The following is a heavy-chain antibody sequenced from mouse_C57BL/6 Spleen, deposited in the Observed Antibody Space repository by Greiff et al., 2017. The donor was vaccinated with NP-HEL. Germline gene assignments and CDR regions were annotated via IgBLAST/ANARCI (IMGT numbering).Heavy chain of an antibody. Sequence: EVQRVESGGDLVKPGGSLKLSCAASGFTFSSYGMSWVRQTPDKRLEWVATISSGGSYTYYPDSVKGRFTISRDNAKNTLYLQMSSLKSEDTAMYYCARPSNDYDEGYAMDYWGQGTSVTVSS. V-gene: IGHV5-6*01. CDR1: GFTFSSYG. CDR2: ISSGGSYT. D-gene: IGHD2-4*01. J-gene: IGHJ4*01. CDR3: ARPSNDYDEGYAMDY.